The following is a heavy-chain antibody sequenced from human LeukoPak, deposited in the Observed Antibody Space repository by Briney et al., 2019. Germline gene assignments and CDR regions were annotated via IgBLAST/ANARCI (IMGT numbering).Heavy chain of an antibody. CDR2: ISYDGSNK. J-gene: IGHJ6*02. V-gene: IGHV3-30*18. CDR1: GFIFENYW. D-gene: IGHD5-12*01. Sequence: GGSLRHSCAASGFIFENYWMNWVRQAPGKGLEWVAVISYDGSNKYYADSVKGRFTISRDNSKNTLYLQMNSLRAEDTAVYYCAKTSRSGYDFYYYGMDVWGQGTTVTVSS. CDR3: AKTSRSGYDFYYYGMDV.